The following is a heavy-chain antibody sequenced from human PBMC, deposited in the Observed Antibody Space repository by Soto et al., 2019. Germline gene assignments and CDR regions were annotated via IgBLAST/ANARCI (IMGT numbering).Heavy chain of an antibody. V-gene: IGHV3-21*05. Sequence: PGGSLRLSCAASGFTFSSYSMNWVRQAPGKGLEWVSYITSSGSVTYYADSVKGRFTISRDNAKNTLYLQMNSLRAEDTAVYYCAKDSRQWLALFDFRGQGTLVTVSS. D-gene: IGHD6-19*01. CDR3: AKDSRQWLALFDF. CDR1: GFTFSSYS. J-gene: IGHJ4*02. CDR2: ITSSGSVT.